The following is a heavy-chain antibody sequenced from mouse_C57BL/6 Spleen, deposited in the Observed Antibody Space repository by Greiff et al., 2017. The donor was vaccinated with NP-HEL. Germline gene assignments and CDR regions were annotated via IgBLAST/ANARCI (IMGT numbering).Heavy chain of an antibody. CDR1: GFSLPSYG. V-gene: IGHV2-5*01. CDR2: LWRGGST. Sequence: VKLQESGPGLVQPSQSLSITCTVSGFSLPSYGVHWGRQSPGKCLEWLWVLWRGGSTDYNAAFMSRLSITKDNSKSPVFFKMNSLQADDTAIYYCAKNNYGSSYEGFAYWGQGTLVTVSA. CDR3: AKNNYGSSYEGFAY. D-gene: IGHD1-1*01. J-gene: IGHJ3*01.